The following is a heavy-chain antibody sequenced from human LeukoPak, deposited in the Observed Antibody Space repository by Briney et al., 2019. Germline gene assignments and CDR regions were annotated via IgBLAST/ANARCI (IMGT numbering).Heavy chain of an antibody. CDR3: ARVGHIVAAGTYDW. Sequence: SETLSLTCTVSGASISSYYWSWIRQPPEKGLEWIGYISYSGSPNYNPALKSRVTISADTSKNQFSLNLSSVTAADTAVYYCARVGHIVAAGTYDWWGQGTLVTVSS. J-gene: IGHJ4*02. CDR2: ISYSGSP. V-gene: IGHV4-59*08. D-gene: IGHD6-13*01. CDR1: GASISSYY.